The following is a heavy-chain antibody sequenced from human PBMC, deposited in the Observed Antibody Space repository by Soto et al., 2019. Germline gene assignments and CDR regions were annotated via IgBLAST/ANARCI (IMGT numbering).Heavy chain of an antibody. D-gene: IGHD3-22*01. CDR1: GFTFSSYG. J-gene: IGHJ4*02. V-gene: IGHV3-30*18. CDR2: ISYDGSNK. CDR3: AKMRDSSGYYYPLFDY. Sequence: QVQLVESGGGVVQPGRSLRLSCAASGFTFSSYGMHWVRQAPGKGLEWVTVISYDGSNKYYADSVKGRFTISRDNSKNTLYLQMNSLRAVDTAVYYCAKMRDSSGYYYPLFDYWGQGTLVTVSS.